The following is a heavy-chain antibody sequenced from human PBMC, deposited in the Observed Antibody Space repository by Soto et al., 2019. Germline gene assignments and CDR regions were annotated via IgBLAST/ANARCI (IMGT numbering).Heavy chain of an antibody. D-gene: IGHD6-19*01. J-gene: IGHJ4*02. CDR3: ACDPVARIDY. Sequence: GGSLRLSCAASGFTFSSYAMSWVRQAPGKGLEWVSAISGSRGSTYYADSVKGRFTISRDNSKNTLYLQMNSLRAEDTAVYYCACDPVARIDYWGQGTLVTVSS. CDR2: ISGSRGST. CDR1: GFTFSSYA. V-gene: IGHV3-23*01.